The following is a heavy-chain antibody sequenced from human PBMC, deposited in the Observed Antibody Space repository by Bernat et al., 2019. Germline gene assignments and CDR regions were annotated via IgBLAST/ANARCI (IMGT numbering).Heavy chain of an antibody. CDR3: AGGSSWSNPYLYYYGMDV. Sequence: EVQLVESGGGLVQPGGSLRLSCAASGFTFSSFWMNWVRQAPGKGLEWVANINQDGSEKYYVDSVKGRFTISRDNAKNSLYLQMNGLRAEDTAVYYCAGGSSWSNPYLYYYGMDVWGQGTTVTVSS. CDR1: GFTFSSFW. D-gene: IGHD6-13*01. CDR2: INQDGSEK. V-gene: IGHV3-7*01. J-gene: IGHJ6*02.